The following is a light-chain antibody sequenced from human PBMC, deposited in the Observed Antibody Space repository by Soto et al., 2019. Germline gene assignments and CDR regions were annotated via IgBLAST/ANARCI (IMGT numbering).Light chain of an antibody. CDR2: DVN. CDR3: CSYAGSYIYVV. V-gene: IGLV2-11*01. J-gene: IGLJ2*01. Sequence: QSALTQPRSVSGSPGQSVTISCTGTSSDVGGYNYVSWYQQHPGKAPKLMIYDVNKRPSGVPDRFSGSKSGNTASLTISGLQAEDEADFYCCSYAGSYIYVVFGEGTKLNVL. CDR1: SSDVGGYNY.